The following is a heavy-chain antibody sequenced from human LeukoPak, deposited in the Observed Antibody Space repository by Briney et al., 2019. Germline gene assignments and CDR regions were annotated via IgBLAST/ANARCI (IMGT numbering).Heavy chain of an antibody. Sequence: PSETLSLTCTVSGGAISSYYWSWIRQPPGKGLEWIGYIYYSGSTNYNPSLKSRVTISVDTSKNQFSLKLSSVTAADTAVYYCATRRDGYNPPDAFDIWGQGTMVTSLQ. CDR3: ATRRDGYNPPDAFDI. CDR1: GGAISSYY. V-gene: IGHV4-59*01. CDR2: IYYSGST. D-gene: IGHD5-24*01. J-gene: IGHJ3*02.